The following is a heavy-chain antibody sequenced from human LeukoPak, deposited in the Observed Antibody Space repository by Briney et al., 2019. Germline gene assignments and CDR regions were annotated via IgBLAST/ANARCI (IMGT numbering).Heavy chain of an antibody. CDR1: GFTFSSYW. D-gene: IGHD6-13*01. CDR2: IKQDGSEK. J-gene: IGHJ4*02. Sequence: GGSLRLSCAASGFTFSSYWMSWVRQAPGKGLEWVANIKQDGSEKYYVDSVKGRFTISRDNAKNSLYLQMNSLRADDTAVYYCARVAEAAAFDYWGQGTLVTVSS. CDR3: ARVAEAAAFDY. V-gene: IGHV3-7*01.